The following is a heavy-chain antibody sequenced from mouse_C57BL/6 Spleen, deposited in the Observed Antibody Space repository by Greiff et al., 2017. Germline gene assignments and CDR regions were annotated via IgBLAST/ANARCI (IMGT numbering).Heavy chain of an antibody. V-gene: IGHV1-4*01. CDR3: ARGYYFDY. J-gene: IGHJ2*01. CDR1: GYTFTSYT. CDR2: INPSSGYT. Sequence: QLQQSGAELARPGASVKMSCTASGYTFTSYTMHGVKQRPGQGLEWIGYINPSSGYTKYNQKFKDQATLTADKSSSTAYMQLGSLTSEDSAIYYCARGYYFDYWGQGTTLTVSS.